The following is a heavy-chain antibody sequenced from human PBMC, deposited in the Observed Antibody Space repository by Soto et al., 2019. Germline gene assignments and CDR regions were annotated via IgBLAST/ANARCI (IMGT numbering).Heavy chain of an antibody. V-gene: IGHV3-23*01. CDR3: AKDPPWTVGPLAMDV. CDR2: FSGSGGNI. J-gene: IGHJ6*02. CDR1: GFAFSTHA. D-gene: IGHD1-26*01. Sequence: EVHLLESGGGLVQPGGSLRLSCVASGFAFSTHAMSWVRQAPGKGLEWVSTFSGSGGNIYYAESVKGRLTISRDDSKNTLYLQMDSLRVEDTAVYYCAKDPPWTVGPLAMDVWGQGTTVTVS.